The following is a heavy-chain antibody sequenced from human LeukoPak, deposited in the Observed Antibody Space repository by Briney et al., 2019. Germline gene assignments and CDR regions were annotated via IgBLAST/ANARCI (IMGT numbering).Heavy chain of an antibody. D-gene: IGHD2-21*01. V-gene: IGHV3-30*02. Sequence: GGSLRLSCVASGFTFRSYRMHWVRQAPGKGLEWVSFTQDDGSTQYYADSVKGRFTFSRDNSKNTLYLQMNSLRPDDTAVYYCAQDPPRWRYRPNSDYWGQGTLVTVSS. CDR3: AQDPPRWRYRPNSDY. J-gene: IGHJ4*02. CDR1: GFTFRSYR. CDR2: TQDDGSTQ.